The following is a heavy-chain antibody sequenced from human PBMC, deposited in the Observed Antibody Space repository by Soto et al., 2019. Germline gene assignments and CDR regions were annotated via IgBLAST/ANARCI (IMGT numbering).Heavy chain of an antibody. J-gene: IGHJ3*02. Sequence: GGSLRLSCAASGFTFSSYWMSWVRQAPGKGLEWVANIKQDGSEKYYVDSVKGRFTISRDNAKNSLYLQMNSLRAEDTAVYYCARDSADDYIWGSYRWYAFDIWGQGTMVTVSS. V-gene: IGHV3-7*01. CDR2: IKQDGSEK. CDR1: GFTFSSYW. CDR3: ARDSADDYIWGSYRWYAFDI. D-gene: IGHD3-16*02.